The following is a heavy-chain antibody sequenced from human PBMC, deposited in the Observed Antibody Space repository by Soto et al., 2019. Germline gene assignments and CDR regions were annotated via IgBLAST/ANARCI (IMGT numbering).Heavy chain of an antibody. CDR2: ISWDGGST. CDR3: AKDMGRYDAFDI. J-gene: IGHJ3*02. V-gene: IGHV3-43*01. CDR1: GFTFDDYT. D-gene: IGHD3-16*01. Sequence: LSLTCAASGFTFDDYTMHWVRQAPGKGLEWVSLISWDGGSTYYADSVKGRFTISRDNSKNSLYLQMNSLRTEDTALYYCAKDMGRYDAFDIWGQGTMVTVSS.